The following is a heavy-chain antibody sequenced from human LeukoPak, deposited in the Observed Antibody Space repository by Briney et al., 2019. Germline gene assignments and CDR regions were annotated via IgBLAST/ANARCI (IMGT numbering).Heavy chain of an antibody. CDR2: IYTSGST. D-gene: IGHD3-3*01. Sequence: SETLSLTCTVSGGSISSYYWSWIRQPTGKGLEWIGRIYTSGSTNYNPSLESRVTMSVDTSKNQFSLKLSSVPAADTAVYYCARDPTRGDFRPFDYWGPGTLGAVSS. V-gene: IGHV4-4*07. J-gene: IGHJ4*02. CDR3: ARDPTRGDFRPFDY. CDR1: GGSISSYY.